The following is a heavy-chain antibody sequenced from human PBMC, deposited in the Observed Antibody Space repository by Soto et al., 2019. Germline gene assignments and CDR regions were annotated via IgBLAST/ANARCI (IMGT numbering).Heavy chain of an antibody. CDR2: IIPIFGTA. CDR1: GGTFSSYA. V-gene: IGHV1-69*13. J-gene: IGHJ6*02. CDR3: ARLGSDYDFWSGYYYYYYYGMDV. Sequence: SVKVSCKASGGTFSSYAISWVRQAPGQGLGRMGGIIPIFGTANYAQKFQGRVTITADESTSTAYMELSSLRSEDTAVYYCARLGSDYDFWSGYYYYYYYGMDVWGQGTTVTVSS. D-gene: IGHD3-3*01.